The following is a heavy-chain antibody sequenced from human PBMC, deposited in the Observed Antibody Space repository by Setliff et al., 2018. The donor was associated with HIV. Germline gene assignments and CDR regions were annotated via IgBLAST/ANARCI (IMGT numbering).Heavy chain of an antibody. J-gene: IGHJ4*02. CDR1: GYTFTSYY. CDR3: ARDHYYDSSGY. V-gene: IGHV1-46*01. CDR2: IIPSFGAT. D-gene: IGHD3-22*01. Sequence: ASVKVSCKASGYTFTSYYIHWVRQVSGQGFEWMGRIIPSFGATNYAQKFQGRITITADKSTDTAYMELSSLTSEDTAMYYCARDHYYDSSGYWGQGTLVTVSS.